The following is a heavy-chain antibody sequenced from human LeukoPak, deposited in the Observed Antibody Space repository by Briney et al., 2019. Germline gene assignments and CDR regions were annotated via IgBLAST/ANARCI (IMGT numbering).Heavy chain of an antibody. D-gene: IGHD5-12*01. J-gene: IGHJ4*02. V-gene: IGHV1-69*05. Sequence: SVKVSCKASGGTFSSYVINWVRQAPGQGLEWMGGIIPIFGTVNYAQKFQGRVTMTTDTPTSTAYMELRSLRSDDTAVYYCARVQLNSGYDGGWDWGQGTLVTVSS. CDR1: GGTFSSYV. CDR2: IIPIFGTV. CDR3: ARVQLNSGYDGGWD.